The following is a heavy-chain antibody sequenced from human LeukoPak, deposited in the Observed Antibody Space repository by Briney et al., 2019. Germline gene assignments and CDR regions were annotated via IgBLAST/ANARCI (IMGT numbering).Heavy chain of an antibody. CDR2: LRYDGSNK. V-gene: IGHV3-30*02. D-gene: IGHD3-10*01. J-gene: IGHJ4*02. Sequence: QPGGSLRLSCAASGFTVSTNYMSWVRQAPGKGLEWVAFLRYDGSNKYYAESVKGRFTISRDNSKNTLYLQMDSLRAEDTAVYYCARSITNVFDYWGQGTLVTVSS. CDR1: GFTVSTNY. CDR3: ARSITNVFDY.